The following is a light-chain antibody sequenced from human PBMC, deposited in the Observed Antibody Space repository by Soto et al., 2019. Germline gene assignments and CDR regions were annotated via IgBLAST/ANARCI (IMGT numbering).Light chain of an antibody. V-gene: IGKV3-15*01. CDR2: GAS. CDR3: QQYRNWPLT. J-gene: IGKJ4*01. Sequence: EIVLTQSPGTLSLSPGDRATLSCRASESVSSSLAWYQHKPGQSPRLLIYGASTRATNIAARFSGSGSGTEFTLTISSLQSEDFAVYYCQQYRNWPLTFGGGTKVDIK. CDR1: ESVSSS.